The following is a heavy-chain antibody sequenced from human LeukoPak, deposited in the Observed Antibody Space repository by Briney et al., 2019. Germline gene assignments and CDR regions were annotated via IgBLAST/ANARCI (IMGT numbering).Heavy chain of an antibody. Sequence: GASVKVSCKVSGYTLTELSMHWVRQAPGKGLEWMGGLDPEDGETIYAQKFQGRVTMTEDTSTDTAYMELSSLRSEDTAVYYCATDVRFSAPLLITYWGQGTLVTVSS. D-gene: IGHD2-8*01. V-gene: IGHV1-24*01. CDR1: GYTLTELS. J-gene: IGHJ4*02. CDR2: LDPEDGET. CDR3: ATDVRFSAPLLITY.